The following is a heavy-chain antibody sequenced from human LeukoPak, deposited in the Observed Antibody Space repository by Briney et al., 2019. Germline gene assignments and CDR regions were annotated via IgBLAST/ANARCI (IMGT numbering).Heavy chain of an antibody. CDR3: ARDFNSEEQWLVPGY. CDR2: INPNSGGT. CDR1: GYTFTGYY. J-gene: IGHJ4*02. V-gene: IGHV1-2*02. Sequence: ASVKVSCKASGYTFTGYYMHWVRQAPGQGLEWMGWINPNSGGTDYAQKFQGRVTMTRDTSISTAYMELSRLRSDDTAVYYCARDFNSEEQWLVPGYWGQGTLVTVSS. D-gene: IGHD6-19*01.